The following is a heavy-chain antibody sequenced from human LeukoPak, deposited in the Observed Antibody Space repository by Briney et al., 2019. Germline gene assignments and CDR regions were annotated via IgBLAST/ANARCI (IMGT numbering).Heavy chain of an antibody. CDR3: AKESGKFDY. V-gene: IGHV3-43*02. Sequence: GGSLRLSCVASGLPIANFAMHWVRQAPGKGLEWVSLISGDGVSTFYADSVKGRFTISRDNSKNSLYLEMNSLGTEDAAMYYCAKESGKFDYWGQGTLVAVSS. J-gene: IGHJ4*02. CDR1: GLPIANFA. CDR2: ISGDGVST.